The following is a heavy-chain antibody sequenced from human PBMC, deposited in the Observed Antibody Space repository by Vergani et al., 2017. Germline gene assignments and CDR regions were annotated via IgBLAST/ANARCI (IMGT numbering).Heavy chain of an antibody. V-gene: IGHV3-33*01. Sequence: QVQLVESGGGVVQPGRSLRLSCAASGFTFSSYGMHWVRQAPGKGLEWVAVIWYDGSNKYYADSVKGRFSISRDNSKNTLDLQMNSLRAEDTAVYYCARDINCSSTSCYNDQFGVYYYGMDVWGQGTTVTVSS. CDR3: ARDINCSSTSCYNDQFGVYYYGMDV. J-gene: IGHJ6*02. CDR2: IWYDGSNK. D-gene: IGHD2-2*02. CDR1: GFTFSSYG.